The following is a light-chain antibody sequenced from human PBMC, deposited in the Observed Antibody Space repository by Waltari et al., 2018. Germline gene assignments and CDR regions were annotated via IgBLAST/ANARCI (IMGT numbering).Light chain of an antibody. CDR2: GAS. CDR1: QSVNSRW. CDR3: QQYGNSAPIT. J-gene: IGKJ5*01. V-gene: IGKV3-20*01. Sequence: ETVLTQSPGTLSSSPGERVTLSCRASQSVNSRWLAWYQQKAGQAPRLLIYGASSRATGIPDRFSGSGSGTDFTLTISRLEPEDFAMYYCQQYGNSAPITFGQGTRLEIK.